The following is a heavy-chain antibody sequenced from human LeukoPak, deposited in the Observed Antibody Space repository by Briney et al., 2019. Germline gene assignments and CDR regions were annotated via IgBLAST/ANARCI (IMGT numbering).Heavy chain of an antibody. CDR1: GCTFSSYG. CDR2: ISYDGSKK. D-gene: IGHD3-22*01. Sequence: GRSLRLSCAASGCTFSSYGMHWVRQAPGKGLEWVAVISYDGSKKYYADSVKSRFTISRDSSKNMLYLQMSSLRVEDTAVYYCAKGFSSGPWDACDIWGQGTMVTVSS. J-gene: IGHJ3*02. CDR3: AKGFSSGPWDACDI. V-gene: IGHV3-30*18.